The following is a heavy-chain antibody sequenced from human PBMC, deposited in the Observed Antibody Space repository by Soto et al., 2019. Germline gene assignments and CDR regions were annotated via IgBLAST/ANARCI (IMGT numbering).Heavy chain of an antibody. Sequence: VGSLRVSCAVSGFTVSYNYMNWVRQAPGKGLEWVSVIYRGGDTFYADSVKGRFTVSRDNSKNTLYLQMNSLRAEDTAVYYCARGMYGSGSYYIGDAFDMWGQGTMVTVSS. CDR3: ARGMYGSGSYYIGDAFDM. CDR2: IYRGGDT. V-gene: IGHV3-53*01. CDR1: GFTVSYNY. D-gene: IGHD3-10*01. J-gene: IGHJ3*02.